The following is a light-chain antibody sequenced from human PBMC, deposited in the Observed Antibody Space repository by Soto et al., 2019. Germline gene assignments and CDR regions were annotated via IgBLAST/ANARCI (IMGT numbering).Light chain of an antibody. CDR2: DAS. CDR3: QQLRSYPST. J-gene: IGKJ4*01. CDR1: QDIRNY. V-gene: IGKV1-9*01. Sequence: IQLTQSPSSLSASVGDRVTVTCRASQDIRNYLAWYQQKPGKAPKLLICDASTLYSGVPSRFSGSGSGTDFTLTISGLQPEDFAAYYCQQLRSYPSTFGGGPRWRS.